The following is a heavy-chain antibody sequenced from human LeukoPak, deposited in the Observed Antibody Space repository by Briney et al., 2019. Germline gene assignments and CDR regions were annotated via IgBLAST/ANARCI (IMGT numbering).Heavy chain of an antibody. V-gene: IGHV4-59*01. CDR3: ARDRSDSSGYSDY. CDR2: IYYSGST. Sequence: SETLSLTCTVSGVSISSYYWSWIRQPPGKGLEWIGYIYYSGSTKYNPSLKSRVTISVDTSKNQFSLKLSPVTAADTAVYYCARDRSDSSGYSDYWGQGTLVTVSS. CDR1: GVSISSYY. J-gene: IGHJ4*02. D-gene: IGHD3-22*01.